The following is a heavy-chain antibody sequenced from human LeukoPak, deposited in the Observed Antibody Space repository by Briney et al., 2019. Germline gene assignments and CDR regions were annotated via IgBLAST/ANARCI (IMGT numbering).Heavy chain of an antibody. V-gene: IGHV1-18*01. CDR3: ARTEDYYDSSGYLNG. Sequence: ASVKVSCKASGYTFTSYGISWVRQAPGQGLEWMGWISAYNGNTNYAQKFQGRVTMTRDTSISTAYMELSRLRSDDTAVYYCARTEDYYDSSGYLNGWGQGTLVTVSS. CDR2: ISAYNGNT. J-gene: IGHJ4*02. D-gene: IGHD3-22*01. CDR1: GYTFTSYG.